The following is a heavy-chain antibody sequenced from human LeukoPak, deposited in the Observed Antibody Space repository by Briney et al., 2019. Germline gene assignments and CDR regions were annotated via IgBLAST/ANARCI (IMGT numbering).Heavy chain of an antibody. V-gene: IGHV5-51*07. CDR3: AGHSFDTVDAFDI. CDR1: GFSFTNYW. Sequence: GESLKISCKASGFSFTNYWIGWVHQMPGKGLEWMGIIYPGDSDTRYSPSFQGQVTISADKSISAAYLQWRSLKASDTAMYYCAGHSFDTVDAFDIWGQGTIVTVSA. CDR2: IYPGDSDT. D-gene: IGHD2-2*02. J-gene: IGHJ3*02.